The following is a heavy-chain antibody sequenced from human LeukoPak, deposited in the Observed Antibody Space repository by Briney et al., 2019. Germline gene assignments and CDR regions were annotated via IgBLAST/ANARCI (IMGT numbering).Heavy chain of an antibody. CDR1: GGSFSAYY. Sequence: SETLPLTCTVSGGSFSAYYWSWIRQPPGKGLEWIGEINHSGSTNYNPSLESRVTISVDTSKNQFSLKLSPLTAADTAVYYCVPTEPEVAARGADYFDYWGQGTLVTVSS. J-gene: IGHJ4*02. CDR2: INHSGST. D-gene: IGHD6-6*01. V-gene: IGHV4-34*01. CDR3: VPTEPEVAARGADYFDY.